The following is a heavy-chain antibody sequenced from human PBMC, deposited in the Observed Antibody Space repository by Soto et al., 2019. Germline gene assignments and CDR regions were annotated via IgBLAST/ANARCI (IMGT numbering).Heavy chain of an antibody. J-gene: IGHJ6*02. Sequence: QVQLVESGGGVVQPGRSLRLSCAASGFNFNNYGMHWVRQAPGKGLEWVAVIWNDGNGYYYANSVKGRFTISRDNSKNTLYLQISSLTAEDTAVYYCARRQISPPTRGAASARGGMDVWGQGTTVTVSS. D-gene: IGHD6-13*01. CDR2: IWNDGNGY. CDR3: ARRQISPPTRGAASARGGMDV. CDR1: GFNFNNYG. V-gene: IGHV3-33*01.